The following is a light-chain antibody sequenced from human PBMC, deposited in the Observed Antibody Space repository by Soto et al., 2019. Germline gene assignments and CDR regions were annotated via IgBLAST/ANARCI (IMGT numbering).Light chain of an antibody. CDR2: GAS. Sequence: EVVVTQSPATLSVSPGERVTLSCRASQSVSTNLAWYQQKPGQAPRHLISGASTRATDIPARFSGSGSGTEFTLTISSLQSEYLAVYYCQQYNNWPLTFGGGTKVEIK. CDR1: QSVSTN. J-gene: IGKJ4*01. V-gene: IGKV3-15*01. CDR3: QQYNNWPLT.